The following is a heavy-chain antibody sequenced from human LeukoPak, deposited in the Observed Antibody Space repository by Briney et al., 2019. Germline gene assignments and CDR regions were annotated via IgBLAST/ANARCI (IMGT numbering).Heavy chain of an antibody. D-gene: IGHD4-17*01. J-gene: IGHJ6*02. CDR3: ARALYGDYDYYYYGMDV. V-gene: IGHV1-18*01. CDR1: GYTFTSYG. Sequence: ASVNVSCKASGYTFTSYGISWVRQAPGQGLEWMGWISAYNGNTNYAQKLQGRVTMTTDTSTSTAYMELRSLRSDDTAVYYCARALYGDYDYYYYGMDVWGQGTTVTVSS. CDR2: ISAYNGNT.